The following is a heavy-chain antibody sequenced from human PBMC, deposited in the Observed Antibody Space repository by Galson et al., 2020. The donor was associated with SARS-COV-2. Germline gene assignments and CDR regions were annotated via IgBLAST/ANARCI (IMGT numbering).Heavy chain of an antibody. V-gene: IGHV3-64D*06. CDR2: NSSNGGST. J-gene: IGHJ3*02. D-gene: IGHD3-22*01. CDR1: AFNYSRYA. CDR3: VKGYYYDSSGYYSFAFDI. Sequence: GGSLWLSCSAPAFNYSRYAMQWARQAPGKGLEYVSANSSNGGSTYYEDYEKGKFTISRDNSKNTLYLQMSSLRAEDTAVYYCVKGYYYDSSGYYSFAFDIWGQGTMVTVSS.